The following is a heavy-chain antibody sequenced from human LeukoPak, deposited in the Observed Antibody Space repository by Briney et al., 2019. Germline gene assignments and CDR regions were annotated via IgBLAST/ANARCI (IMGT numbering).Heavy chain of an antibody. CDR1: GFTVSSNY. CDR3: AKGQWLAEAFDY. V-gene: IGHV3-23*01. D-gene: IGHD6-19*01. Sequence: GGSLRLSCAAPGFTVSSNYMSWVRQAPGKGLEWVSAISGSGGSTYYADSVKGRFTISRDNSKNTLYLQMNSLRAEDTAVYYCAKGQWLAEAFDYWGQGTLVTVSS. CDR2: ISGSGGST. J-gene: IGHJ4*02.